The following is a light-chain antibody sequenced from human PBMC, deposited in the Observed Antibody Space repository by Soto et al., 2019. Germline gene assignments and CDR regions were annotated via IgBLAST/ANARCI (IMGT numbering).Light chain of an antibody. CDR2: GAS. Sequence: EIVLTQSPGTLSLSPGERVILSCRASQSVSSSYLAWYQQKPGQAPRLLIYGASSRATGIPDRFSGSGSGTDFTLTISRLEPEDFAVYYCQQYGSSPEYTFGQGTKLEIK. CDR1: QSVSSSY. J-gene: IGKJ2*01. CDR3: QQYGSSPEYT. V-gene: IGKV3-20*01.